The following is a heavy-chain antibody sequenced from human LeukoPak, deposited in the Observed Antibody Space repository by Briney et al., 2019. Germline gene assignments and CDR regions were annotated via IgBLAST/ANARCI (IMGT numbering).Heavy chain of an antibody. CDR3: VRPGQSSWWVYFNY. CDR1: GGSISTFYY. V-gene: IGHV4-4*09. CDR2: IHSSGST. Sequence: SETLSLTCTVSGGSISTFYYWTWLRPPPGKGLEWIGNIHSSGSTSYNPSLKSRVSMSIDTSKNQFSLRLTSVTAADTAVYYCVRPGQSSWWVYFNYWGQGAVVIVSS. D-gene: IGHD2-15*01. J-gene: IGHJ4*02.